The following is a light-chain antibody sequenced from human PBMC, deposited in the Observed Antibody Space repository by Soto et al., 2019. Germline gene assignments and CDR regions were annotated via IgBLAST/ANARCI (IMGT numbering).Light chain of an antibody. V-gene: IGLV1-47*01. J-gene: IGLJ3*02. CDR2: RNN. Sequence: QSVLTQSPSASGTPGQRVTISCSGSRSNIGRNFAYWYQHVPGTAPRLLIQRNNERPSGVPDRFSGSKSGMSVSLAISGLLSDDEATYYCVAWDDTLDAQVFGGGTQLTVL. CDR3: VAWDDTLDAQV. CDR1: RSNIGRNF.